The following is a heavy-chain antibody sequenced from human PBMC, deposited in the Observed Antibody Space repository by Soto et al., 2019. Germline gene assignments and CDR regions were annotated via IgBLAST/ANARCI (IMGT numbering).Heavy chain of an antibody. CDR3: ARERGPYGSGSSHYGMDV. D-gene: IGHD3-10*01. Sequence: EVQLVESGGGLVKPGGSLRLSCAASGFTFSSYSMNWVRQAPGKGLEWVSSISSSSSSKYYADSVKGRFTISRDNAKNSLYLQMNSLRAEDTAVYYCARERGPYGSGSSHYGMDVWGQGTTVTVPS. CDR1: GFTFSSYS. J-gene: IGHJ6*02. V-gene: IGHV3-21*01. CDR2: ISSSSSSK.